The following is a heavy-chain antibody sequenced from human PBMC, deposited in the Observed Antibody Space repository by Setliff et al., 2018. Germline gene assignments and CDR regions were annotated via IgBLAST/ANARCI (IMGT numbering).Heavy chain of an antibody. D-gene: IGHD1-1*01. CDR2: IIPIFGSP. V-gene: IGHV1-69*13. Sequence: SVKVSCKTSGYSFIGYYMYWVRQAPGQGLEWMGMIIPIFGSPHYAQRFQDRVIITADVSTRTAYMDLSSLRSEDTAIYYCARDSQLGFYYFDSWGRGTLVTVSS. CDR3: ARDSQLGFYYFDS. J-gene: IGHJ4*02. CDR1: GYSFIGYY.